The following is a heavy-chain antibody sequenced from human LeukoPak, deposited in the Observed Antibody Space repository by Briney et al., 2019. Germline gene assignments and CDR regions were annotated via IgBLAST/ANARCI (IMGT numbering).Heavy chain of an antibody. Sequence: GGSLRLSCADSGLIFNGYAVNWVRQAPGKGLEWVSSITATGGSTYYADSVKGRFTISRDNAKNSLYLQMNSLRAEDTAVYYCARESYCGGDCYSDDPPDYWGQGTLVTVSS. D-gene: IGHD2-21*02. CDR1: GLIFNGYA. V-gene: IGHV3-23*01. CDR3: ARESYCGGDCYSDDPPDY. CDR2: ITATGGST. J-gene: IGHJ4*02.